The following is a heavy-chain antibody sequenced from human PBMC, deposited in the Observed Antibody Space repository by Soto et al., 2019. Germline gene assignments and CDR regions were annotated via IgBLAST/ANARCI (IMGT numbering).Heavy chain of an antibody. J-gene: IGHJ4*02. Sequence: VLLLESGGDLVQPGGSLRLSCAASGFTFKRYAMSWVRQAPGKRLEWISGISGSGTDTYYADSVKGRFTISRDISQSTLFLQMNSLRAEDTAVYYCAKDTSGWTENYFDSWGQGTLVTVSS. CDR2: ISGSGTDT. V-gene: IGHV3-23*01. CDR3: AKDTSGWTENYFDS. CDR1: GFTFKRYA. D-gene: IGHD6-19*01.